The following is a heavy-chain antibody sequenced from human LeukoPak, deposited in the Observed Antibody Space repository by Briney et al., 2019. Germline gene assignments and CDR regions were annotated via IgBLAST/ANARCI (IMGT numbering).Heavy chain of an antibody. V-gene: IGHV3-74*01. CDR3: ARRPYGSGSSFDY. CDR1: GFTFSSYG. CDR2: INSDGSST. J-gene: IGHJ4*02. D-gene: IGHD3-10*01. Sequence: GGSLRLSCAASGFTFSSYGMHWVRQAPGKGLVWVSRINSDGSSTSYADSVKGRFTISRDNAKNTLYLQVNSLRAEDTAVYYCARRPYGSGSSFDYWGQGTLVTVSS.